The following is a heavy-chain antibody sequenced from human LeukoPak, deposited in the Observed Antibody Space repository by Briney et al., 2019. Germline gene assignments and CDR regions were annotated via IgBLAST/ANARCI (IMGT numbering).Heavy chain of an antibody. D-gene: IGHD3-10*01. CDR2: FDPEDGET. J-gene: IGHJ4*02. Sequence: GASVKVSCKVSGYTLTELSMHWVRQAPGKGLEWMGGFDPEDGETIYAQKFQGRVTMTEDTSTDTAYMELSSLRSEDTAVYYCAIWFRASVLGGFDCWGQGTLVTVSS. V-gene: IGHV1-24*01. CDR3: AIWFRASVLGGFDC. CDR1: GYTLTELS.